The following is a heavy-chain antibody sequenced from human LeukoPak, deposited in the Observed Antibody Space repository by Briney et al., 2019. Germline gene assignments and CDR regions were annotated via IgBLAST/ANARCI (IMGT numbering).Heavy chain of an antibody. CDR2: INPNSGGT. J-gene: IGHJ5*02. CDR3: ARTIAMVRGVIGWFDP. V-gene: IGHV1-2*02. Sequence: VSVKVSCKASGYTFTGYYMHWVRQAPGQGLEWMGWINPNSGGTNYAQKFQGRVTMTRDTSISTAYMELSRLRSDDTAVYYCARTIAMVRGVIGWFDPWGQGTLLTVSS. D-gene: IGHD3-10*01. CDR1: GYTFTGYY.